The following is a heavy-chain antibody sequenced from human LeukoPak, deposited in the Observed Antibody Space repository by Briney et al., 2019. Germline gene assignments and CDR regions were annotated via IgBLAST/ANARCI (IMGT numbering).Heavy chain of an antibody. Sequence: ASETLSHTCTVSGGSISSRAFYWGWIRQPPEKGLEWIGSIYYSGGTYYNPSLKSRVTISVDTSKNQFSLKLSSVTAADTAVYYCASQLFPLAVSGFDYWGQGTLVTVSS. V-gene: IGHV4-39*01. CDR1: GGSISSRAFY. D-gene: IGHD6-19*01. CDR2: IYYSGGT. J-gene: IGHJ4*02. CDR3: ASQLFPLAVSGFDY.